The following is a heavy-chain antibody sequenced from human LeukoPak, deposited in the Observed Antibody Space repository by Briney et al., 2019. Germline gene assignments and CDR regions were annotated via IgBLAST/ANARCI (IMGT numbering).Heavy chain of an antibody. CDR1: GYTFTSYG. Sequence: SVKVSCKASGYTFTSYGITWVRQAPGQGLEWMGRIIPILGIANYAQKFQGRVTITADKSTSTAYMELSSLRSEDTAVYYCARDLEGSGSYYLNWFDPWGQGTLVTVSS. V-gene: IGHV1-69*04. D-gene: IGHD3-10*01. J-gene: IGHJ5*02. CDR3: ARDLEGSGSYYLNWFDP. CDR2: IIPILGIA.